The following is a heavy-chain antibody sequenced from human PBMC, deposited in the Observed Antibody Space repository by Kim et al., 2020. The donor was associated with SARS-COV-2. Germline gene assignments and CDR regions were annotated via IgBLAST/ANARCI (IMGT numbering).Heavy chain of an antibody. D-gene: IGHD3-10*01. CDR3: ARDFRFGEFDLDY. V-gene: IGHV3-33*01. Sequence: DADTVKGRCTISRDKSKNRLYLELTSLRAEDTAVYYWARDFRFGEFDLDYWGQGTLVTVSS. J-gene: IGHJ4*02.